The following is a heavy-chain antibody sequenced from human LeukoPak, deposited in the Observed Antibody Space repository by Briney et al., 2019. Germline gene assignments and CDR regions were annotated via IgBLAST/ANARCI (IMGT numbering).Heavy chain of an antibody. D-gene: IGHD3-22*01. CDR2: IRGKAYGGTT. CDR1: GFTFGDYA. V-gene: IGHV3-49*04. CDR3: TRGYYDSSGYPDY. J-gene: IGHJ4*02. Sequence: PGGSLRLSCTASGFTFGDYAMSWVRQAPGKGLEWVGFIRGKAYGGTTEYAASVKGRFTISRDDSKSIAYLQMNSLKTEDTAVYYCTRGYYDSSGYPDYWGQGTLVTVSS.